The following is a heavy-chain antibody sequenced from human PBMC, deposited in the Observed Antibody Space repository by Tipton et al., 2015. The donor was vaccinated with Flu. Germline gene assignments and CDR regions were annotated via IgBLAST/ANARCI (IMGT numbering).Heavy chain of an antibody. D-gene: IGHD3-10*01. J-gene: IGHJ5*02. CDR3: ARDRGASSPPWFDP. V-gene: IGHV4-59*02. Sequence: GSLRLSCTVSGGSVRNYYYNWIRQSPGKGVEWIGFIFHYNGRTNYNPSLKSRVTISVDTSKNQLSLRLNSVTAADTAVYYCARDRGASSPPWFDPWGQGILVTVSS. CDR2: IFHYNGRT. CDR1: GGSVRNYY.